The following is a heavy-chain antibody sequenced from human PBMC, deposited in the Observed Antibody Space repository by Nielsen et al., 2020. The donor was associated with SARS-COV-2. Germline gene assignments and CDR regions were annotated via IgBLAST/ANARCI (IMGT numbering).Heavy chain of an antibody. CDR3: KTAMAVGSAFDI. CDR2: IWYDGSNK. D-gene: IGHD5-18*01. J-gene: IGHJ3*02. Sequence: GGSLRLSCAASGFTFSSYGMHWVRQAPGKGLEWVAVIWYDGSNKYYADSVKGRFTISRDNSKNTLYLQMNSLRAGDTAVYYCKTAMAVGSAFDIWGQGTMVTVSS. CDR1: GFTFSSYG. V-gene: IGHV3-33*01.